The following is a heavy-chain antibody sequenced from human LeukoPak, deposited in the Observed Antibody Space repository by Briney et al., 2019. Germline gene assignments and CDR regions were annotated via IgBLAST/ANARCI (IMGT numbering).Heavy chain of an antibody. CDR3: ARDTDHYDSSYYFDY. J-gene: IGHJ4*02. D-gene: IGHD3-22*01. V-gene: IGHV3-30-3*01. Sequence: QPGRSLRLSCAASGFTFSSYAMHWVRQAPGKGLEWVAVISYDGSNKYYADSVKGRFTISRDNSKNTLYLQMNSLRAEDTAVYYCARDTDHYDSSYYFDYWGQGTLVTVSS. CDR2: ISYDGSNK. CDR1: GFTFSSYA.